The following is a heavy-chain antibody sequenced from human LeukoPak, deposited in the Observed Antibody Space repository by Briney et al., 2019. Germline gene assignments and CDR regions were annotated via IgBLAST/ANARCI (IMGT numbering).Heavy chain of an antibody. D-gene: IGHD1-14*01. J-gene: IGHJ4*02. Sequence: PGGSLRLPCAASGFTFSDYFMGWLRQAPGKGLEWVSYISSGGSNIYYAHSVKGRLTISRDNHKNSLYLQMNNQRGEDTAVSYCATAFNRNGVFRGNYWGQGILVTVSS. V-gene: IGHV3-11*01. CDR3: ATAFNRNGVFRGNY. CDR1: GFTFSDYF. CDR2: ISSGGSNI.